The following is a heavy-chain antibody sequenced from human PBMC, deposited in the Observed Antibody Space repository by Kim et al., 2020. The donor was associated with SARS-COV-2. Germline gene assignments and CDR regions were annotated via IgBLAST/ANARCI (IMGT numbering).Heavy chain of an antibody. Sequence: ASVKVSCKASGYTFTSYGISWVRQAPGQGLEWMGWISAYNGNTNYAQKLQGRVTMTTDTSTSTAYMELRSLRSDDTAVYYCARSPLNTYYDILTGQTEYYFDYWGQGTLVTVSS. J-gene: IGHJ4*02. CDR2: ISAYNGNT. CDR1: GYTFTSYG. CDR3: ARSPLNTYYDILTGQTEYYFDY. V-gene: IGHV1-18*04. D-gene: IGHD3-9*01.